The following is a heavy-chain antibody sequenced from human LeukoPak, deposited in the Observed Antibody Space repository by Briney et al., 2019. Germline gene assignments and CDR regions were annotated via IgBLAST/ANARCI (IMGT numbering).Heavy chain of an antibody. J-gene: IGHJ4*02. D-gene: IGHD4-17*01. V-gene: IGHV3-30-3*01. CDR3: ARDQWSTVTTPPDY. Sequence: GGSLRLSCAASGFTFSSYAMHWVRQAPGKGLEWVAVISYDGSNKYYADSVKGRFTISRDNSKNTLYLQMNSLRAEDTAVYYCARDQWSTVTTPPDYWGQGTLVTVSS. CDR2: ISYDGSNK. CDR1: GFTFSSYA.